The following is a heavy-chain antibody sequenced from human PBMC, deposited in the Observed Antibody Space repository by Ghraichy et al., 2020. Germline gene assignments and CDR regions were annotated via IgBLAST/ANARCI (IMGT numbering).Heavy chain of an antibody. D-gene: IGHD6-19*01. CDR1: GYTFTSYG. CDR2: ISAYNGNT. J-gene: IGHJ3*02. CDR3: ASGTRGSSGWYVPTNAFDI. Sequence: ASVKVSCKASGYTFTSYGISWVRQAPGQGLEWMGWISAYNGNTNYAQKLQGRVTMTTDTSTSTAYMELRSLRSDDTAVYYCASGTRGSSGWYVPTNAFDIWGQGTMVTVSS. V-gene: IGHV1-18*01.